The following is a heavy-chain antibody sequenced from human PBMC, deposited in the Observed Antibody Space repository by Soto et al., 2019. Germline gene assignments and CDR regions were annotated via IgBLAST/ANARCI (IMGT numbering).Heavy chain of an antibody. CDR1: GGTFSSYA. D-gene: IGHD3-10*01. V-gene: IGHV1-69*01. CDR3: ARDATMVRGVISALSWFDP. J-gene: IGHJ5*02. CDR2: IILIFGTA. Sequence: QVQLVQSGAEVKKPGSSVKVSCKASGGTFSSYAISWVRQAPGQGLEWMGGIILIFGTANYAQKFQGRVTITADESTSTAYMELSSLRSEDTAVYYCARDATMVRGVISALSWFDPWGQGTLVTVSS.